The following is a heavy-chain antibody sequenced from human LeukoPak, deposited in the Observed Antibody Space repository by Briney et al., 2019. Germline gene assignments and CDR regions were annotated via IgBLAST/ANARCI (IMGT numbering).Heavy chain of an antibody. Sequence: SGTLSLTCAVSGGSISSSNWWSWVRQPPGKGLEWIGEIYHSGSTNYNPSLKSRVTISVDKSKNQFSLKLSSVTAADTAVHYCASGGTRKYDWFDPWGQGTLVTVSS. CDR1: GGSISSSNW. J-gene: IGHJ5*02. V-gene: IGHV4-4*02. D-gene: IGHD3-16*01. CDR2: IYHSGST. CDR3: ASGGTRKYDWFDP.